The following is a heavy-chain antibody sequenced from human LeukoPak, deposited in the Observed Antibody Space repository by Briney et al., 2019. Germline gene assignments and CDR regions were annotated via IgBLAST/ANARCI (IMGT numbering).Heavy chain of an antibody. V-gene: IGHV3-7*01. J-gene: IGHJ6*02. D-gene: IGHD3-3*01. CDR2: IKQDGGET. CDR3: ARVRQEWQMDD. CDR1: GFTFINYW. Sequence: PGGSLRLSCAASGFTFINYWMTWVRLTPGKGLEWVAKIKQDGGETFYADSVKGWFTISRDNAKKSLYLQMNSLRAGDTAVYYCARVRQEWQMDDWGQGTAVTVSS.